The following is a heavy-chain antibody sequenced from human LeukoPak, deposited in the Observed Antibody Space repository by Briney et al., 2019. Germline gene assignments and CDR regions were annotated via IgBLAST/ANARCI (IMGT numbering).Heavy chain of an antibody. D-gene: IGHD6-13*01. CDR3: TKDRRGPAAGTWYFDS. CDR2: ITAIDGRT. Sequence: PGGSLRLPCVASGFTFSSTTMGWVRQAPGRGLEWVSSITAIDGRTYYADSVRGRFTISRDNSENTVYLQLNSLRAGDTAIYYCTKDRRGPAAGTWYFDSWGQGTLVTVSS. V-gene: IGHV3-23*01. J-gene: IGHJ4*02. CDR1: GFTFSSTT.